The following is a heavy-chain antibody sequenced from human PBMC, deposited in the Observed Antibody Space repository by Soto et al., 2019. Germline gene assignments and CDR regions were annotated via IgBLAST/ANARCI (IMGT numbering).Heavy chain of an antibody. J-gene: IGHJ4*02. CDR3: ARGGDGYNFGAVY. V-gene: IGHV1-69*01. D-gene: IGHD2-21*01. CDR1: GGGNLRDYR. CDR2: IIPKLGSA. Sequence: QVQLVQSGAEVKEPGSSVKVSCKASGGGNLRDYRTTWVRRAPGQGLEWMGGIIPKLGSANYAQNFQGRVTVTADESTNTVYMELRSLRSDDTAVYCGARGGDGYNFGAVYGGQGTPVTVSS.